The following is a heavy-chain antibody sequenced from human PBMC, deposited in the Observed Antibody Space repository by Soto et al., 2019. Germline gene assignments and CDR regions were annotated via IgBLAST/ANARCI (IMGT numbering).Heavy chain of an antibody. CDR2: ISYEGSNT. CDR3: ARVTPGNNLYYFSGLDV. Sequence: QVHLVESGGGVAQPGRSLRLSCVASGFTFDTYGIHWVRQAPGKGLQWVALISYEGSNTYYADSVRGRFTISRDNSKNTLYLQINALRPDDTGVYYCARVTPGNNLYYFSGLDVWGRGTSGTVSS. D-gene: IGHD1-1*01. V-gene: IGHV3-30*14. J-gene: IGHJ6*02. CDR1: GFTFDTYG.